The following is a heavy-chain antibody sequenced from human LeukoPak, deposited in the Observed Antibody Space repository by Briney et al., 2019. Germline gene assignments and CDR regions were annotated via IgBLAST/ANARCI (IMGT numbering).Heavy chain of an antibody. Sequence: GGSLRLSCAASGFTFSSYSMNWVRQAPGKGLEWVSYISSSSSTMYYADSVKGRFSISRGNAKKSLYLQMNSLRAEDTAVYYCARGGSSGPNDGRYYYHMDVWGKGTTVTISS. V-gene: IGHV3-48*01. D-gene: IGHD6-19*01. CDR2: ISSSSSTM. J-gene: IGHJ6*03. CDR1: GFTFSSYS. CDR3: ARGGSSGPNDGRYYYHMDV.